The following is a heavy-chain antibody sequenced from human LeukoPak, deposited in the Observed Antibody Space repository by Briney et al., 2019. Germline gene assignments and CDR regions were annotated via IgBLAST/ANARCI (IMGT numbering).Heavy chain of an antibody. D-gene: IGHD2-2*01. CDR1: GFTFDDYG. V-gene: IGHV3-20*04. J-gene: IGHJ4*02. CDR3: ARVVPAATDFDY. Sequence: PGGSLRLSCAASGFTFDDYGMSWVRHAPGKGLEWVSGINWNGGSTAYADSVKGRFTISRDNAKNCLYLQMNSLRAEDTALYYCARVVPAATDFDYWGQGTLVTVSS. CDR2: INWNGGST.